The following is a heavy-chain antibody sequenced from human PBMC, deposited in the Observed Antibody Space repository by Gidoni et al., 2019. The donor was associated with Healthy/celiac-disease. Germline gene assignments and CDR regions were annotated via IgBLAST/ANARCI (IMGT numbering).Heavy chain of an antibody. CDR1: GFTFSDYY. CDR2: ISSSGSTI. Sequence: QVQLVESGGGLVKPGGSLRLSCAASGFTFSDYYMRWIRQAPGKGLGWVSYISSSGSTIYYADAVKGRFTISSDNAKNSLYLQMNSLRAEDTAVYYCARDLGGSWSEYYYYYGMDVWGQGTTVTVSS. D-gene: IGHD6-13*01. V-gene: IGHV3-11*01. CDR3: ARDLGGSWSEYYYYYGMDV. J-gene: IGHJ6*02.